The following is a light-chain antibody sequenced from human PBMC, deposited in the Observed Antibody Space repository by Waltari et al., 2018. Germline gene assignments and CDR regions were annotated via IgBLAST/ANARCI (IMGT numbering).Light chain of an antibody. CDR3: QAWDSGPAV. V-gene: IGLV3-1*01. CDR1: KLGDQD. J-gene: IGLJ1*01. Sequence: SELTQPPSVSVSPGQTASITCSGDKLGDQDVSWFQQRPGQSPTLVIYQDKERPSGIPERFSGSNSGTTATLTISGTQALDEADYYCQAWDSGPAVFGTGTKVTVL. CDR2: QDK.